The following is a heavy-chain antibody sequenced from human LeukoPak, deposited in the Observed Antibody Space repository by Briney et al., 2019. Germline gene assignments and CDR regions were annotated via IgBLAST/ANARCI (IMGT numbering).Heavy chain of an antibody. Sequence: GGSLRLSCAASGFTFSSYAMSWVRQAPGKGLEWVSAISDSGGSTYDADSVKGRFTISRDNSKNTLYLQMNSLRAEDTAVYYCAKNGDSSGWYPDYWGQGTLVTVSS. CDR1: GFTFSSYA. CDR3: AKNGDSSGWYPDY. D-gene: IGHD6-19*01. CDR2: ISDSGGST. J-gene: IGHJ4*02. V-gene: IGHV3-23*01.